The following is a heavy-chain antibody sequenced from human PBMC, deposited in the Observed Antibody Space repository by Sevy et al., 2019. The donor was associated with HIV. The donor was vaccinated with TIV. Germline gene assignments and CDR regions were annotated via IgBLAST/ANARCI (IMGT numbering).Heavy chain of an antibody. V-gene: IGHV3-7*01. CDR1: RFTFSIYW. Sequence: GGSLRLSCAASRFTFSIYWMTWVRQAPGKGLEWVANIKPDGSKKYYVDSVKGRFTISRDNAENSLYLQMNSLRAEDTAVYYCARAIALADSYWGQGTQVTVSS. J-gene: IGHJ4*02. D-gene: IGHD6-13*01. CDR2: IKPDGSKK. CDR3: ARAIALADSY.